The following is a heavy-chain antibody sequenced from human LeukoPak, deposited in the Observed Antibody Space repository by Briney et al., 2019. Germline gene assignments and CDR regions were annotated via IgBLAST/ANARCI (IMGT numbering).Heavy chain of an antibody. Sequence: GGPLRLSCAASGFTLSSYAMSWVRHAPGKGLEWVSTISGSGSITYYADSVKGRFTIPRDNSKNTLYLQMNSLRVEDTAVYYCAKDQPSSSSWTYYFDYWGQGTLVTVSS. CDR3: AKDQPSSSSWTYYFDY. V-gene: IGHV3-23*01. J-gene: IGHJ4*02. D-gene: IGHD6-13*01. CDR2: ISGSGSIT. CDR1: GFTLSSYA.